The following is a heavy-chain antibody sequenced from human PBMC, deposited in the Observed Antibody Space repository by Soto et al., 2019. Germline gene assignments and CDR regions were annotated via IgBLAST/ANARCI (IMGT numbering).Heavy chain of an antibody. D-gene: IGHD6-19*01. CDR2: IYYSGST. CDR1: GGSISSGDYY. J-gene: IGHJ5*02. CDR3: ARDGLAVAEIDP. V-gene: IGHV4-30-4*01. Sequence: PSETLSLTCTVSGGSISSGDYYWSWIRQPPGKGLEWIGYIYYSGSTYYNKSLKSRVTISVDTSKNQFSLKLSSVTAADTAVYYCARDGLAVAEIDPWGQGTLVTVSS.